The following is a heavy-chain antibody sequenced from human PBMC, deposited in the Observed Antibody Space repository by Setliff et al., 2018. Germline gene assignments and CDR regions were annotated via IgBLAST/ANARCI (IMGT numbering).Heavy chain of an antibody. CDR2: MYSSGST. Sequence: SETLSLTCTVSGGPINSDRYYWGWIRQPPGKGLEWIGSMYSSGSTYYNPSLRSRVTISVDTSQNQFSLKLSSVTAADTAAYYCASHPRVTIFGVVAFDYWGQGILVTVSS. D-gene: IGHD3-3*01. CDR1: GGPINSDRYY. CDR3: ASHPRVTIFGVVAFDY. J-gene: IGHJ4*02. V-gene: IGHV4-39*01.